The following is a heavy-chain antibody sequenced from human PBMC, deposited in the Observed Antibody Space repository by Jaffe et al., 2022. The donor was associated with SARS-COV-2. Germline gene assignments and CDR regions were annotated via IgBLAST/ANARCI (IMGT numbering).Heavy chain of an antibody. J-gene: IGHJ3*01. CDR3: ARGGYCSGGSCYSFYAFDV. D-gene: IGHD2-15*01. V-gene: IGHV3-30*04. CDR2: ISFDGSDK. CDR1: GFIFSSYA. Sequence: QVQLVESGGGVVQPGRSLRLSCAASGFIFSSYAMHWVRQAPGKGLEWVAAISFDGSDKYYADSVKGRFTVSRDNSKNTLYLQMNSLRAEDSAVYYCARGGYCSGGSCYSFYAFDVWGQGTMVTVSS.